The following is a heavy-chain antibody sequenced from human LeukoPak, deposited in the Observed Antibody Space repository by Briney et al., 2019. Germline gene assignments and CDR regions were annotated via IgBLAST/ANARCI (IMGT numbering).Heavy chain of an antibody. J-gene: IGHJ1*01. CDR1: GFTVSSNS. Sequence: GGSLRLSCAASGFTVSSNSMSWVRQAPGKELEWVSVIYSGGSTYYADSVKGRFTISRDNSKNTLYLQMNSLRVEDTAVYYCTSWGDTTAEYFQRWGQGTLVTVSS. V-gene: IGHV3-53*01. CDR3: TSWGDTTAEYFQR. D-gene: IGHD2-21*02. CDR2: IYSGGST.